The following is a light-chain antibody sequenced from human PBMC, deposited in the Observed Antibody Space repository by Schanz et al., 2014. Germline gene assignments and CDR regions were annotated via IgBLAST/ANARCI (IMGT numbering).Light chain of an antibody. CDR3: QHYGSSPGT. J-gene: IGKJ1*01. V-gene: IGKV3-20*01. CDR2: DAS. CDR1: QSVSSH. Sequence: EIVLTQSPGTLSLSPGERATLSCRASQSVSSHLAWYQQKPGQPPRLLIYDASSRATGIPDRFSGSGSGTDFTLSISRLEPEDFAVYYCQHYGSSPGTFGQGTKVEIK.